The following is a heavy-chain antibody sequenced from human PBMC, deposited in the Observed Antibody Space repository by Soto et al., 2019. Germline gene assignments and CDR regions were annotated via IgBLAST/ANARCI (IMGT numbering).Heavy chain of an antibody. Sequence: SETLSLTCTVSGGSISSGDYYWSWIRQPPGKGLEWIGYIYYSGSTYYNPSLKSRVTISVDTSKNQFSLKLSSVTAADTAVYYCARVARYYGSGSPVRDYWGQGTLVTVS. CDR3: ARVARYYGSGSPVRDY. V-gene: IGHV4-30-4*01. J-gene: IGHJ4*02. CDR2: IYYSGST. D-gene: IGHD3-10*01. CDR1: GGSISSGDYY.